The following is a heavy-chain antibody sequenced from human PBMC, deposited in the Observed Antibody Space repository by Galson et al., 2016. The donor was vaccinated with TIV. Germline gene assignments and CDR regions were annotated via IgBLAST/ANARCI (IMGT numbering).Heavy chain of an antibody. CDR1: GFTFSSHA. J-gene: IGHJ4*02. CDR2: ISGSGATT. CDR3: AKMDSSGFDYVRRFDF. D-gene: IGHD3-22*01. Sequence: SLRLSCAASGFTFSSHAMTWVRQAPGKGLEWVSAISGSGATTHYADSVKGRFTITRDNSKNTLYVQMDSLRAEDTAVYFCAKMDSSGFDYVRRFDFWGQGTLATVSS. V-gene: IGHV3-23*01.